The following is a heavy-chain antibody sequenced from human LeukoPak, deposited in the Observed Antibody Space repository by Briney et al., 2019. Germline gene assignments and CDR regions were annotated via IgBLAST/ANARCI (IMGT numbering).Heavy chain of an antibody. CDR2: IYYSGST. Sequence: SETLSLTCTVSGGSISSYYWSWIRQPPGKGLEWIGYIYYSGSTNYNPSLKSRVTISVDTSKNQFSLKLSSVTAADTAAYYCARDDGVAAAVNWGQGTLVTVSS. D-gene: IGHD6-13*01. CDR3: ARDDGVAAAVN. V-gene: IGHV4-59*01. J-gene: IGHJ4*02. CDR1: GGSISSYY.